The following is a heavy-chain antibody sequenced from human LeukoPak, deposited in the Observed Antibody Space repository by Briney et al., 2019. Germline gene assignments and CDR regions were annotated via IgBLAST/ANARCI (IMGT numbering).Heavy chain of an antibody. CDR1: GGSLNSYY. V-gene: IGHV4-4*07. Sequence: SETLSLTCTVSGGSLNSYYWSWIRQPAGKGLEWIGRIYTSGSTNFNTSLKSRVTMSVDTSKKQFSLKLSSVTAADTAVYYCARDFADILTGYYTFAMDVWGQGTTVTVSS. D-gene: IGHD3-9*01. CDR2: IYTSGST. CDR3: ARDFADILTGYYTFAMDV. J-gene: IGHJ6*02.